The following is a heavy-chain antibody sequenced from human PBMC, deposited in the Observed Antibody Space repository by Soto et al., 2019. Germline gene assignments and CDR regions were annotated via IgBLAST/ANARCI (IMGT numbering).Heavy chain of an antibody. J-gene: IGHJ4*02. CDR1: GGSMSPYY. CDR2: IYYTGST. D-gene: IGHD3-22*01. V-gene: IGHV4-59*01. Sequence: PSETLSLTCTVSGGSMSPYYWIWIRQPPGKGLEWIGYIYYTGSTSYNPSLKSRVTISVDTSKTQFSLKLSSVTAADTALYYCARSFYESSGYYPLWGQGTLVTVSS. CDR3: ARSFYESSGYYPL.